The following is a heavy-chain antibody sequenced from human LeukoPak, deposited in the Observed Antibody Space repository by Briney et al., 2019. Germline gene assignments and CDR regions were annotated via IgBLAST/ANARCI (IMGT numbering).Heavy chain of an antibody. CDR2: IIPILGIA. CDR3: AIGYSYGPVDY. Sequence: SVKVSCKASGGTFSRYAISWVRQAPGQGLEWMGRIIPILGIANYAQKFQGRVTITADKSTSTAYMELSSLRSEDTAVYYCAIGYSYGPVDYWGQGTLGTVSS. D-gene: IGHD5-18*01. CDR1: GGTFSRYA. V-gene: IGHV1-69*04. J-gene: IGHJ4*02.